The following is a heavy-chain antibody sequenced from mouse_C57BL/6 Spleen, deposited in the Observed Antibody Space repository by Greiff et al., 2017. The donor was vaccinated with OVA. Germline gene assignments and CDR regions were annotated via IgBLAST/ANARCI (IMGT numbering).Heavy chain of an antibody. Sequence: QVQLQQSGPELVKPGASVKLSCKASGYTFTSYDINWVKQRPGQGLEWIGWIYPRDGSTKYNEKFKGKATLTVDTSSSTAYMEHHSLTSEDAAVYFFARITEGWYFDVWGTGTTVTVSS. V-gene: IGHV1-85*01. CDR3: ARITEGWYFDV. CDR2: IYPRDGST. D-gene: IGHD1-3*01. CDR1: GYTFTSYD. J-gene: IGHJ1*03.